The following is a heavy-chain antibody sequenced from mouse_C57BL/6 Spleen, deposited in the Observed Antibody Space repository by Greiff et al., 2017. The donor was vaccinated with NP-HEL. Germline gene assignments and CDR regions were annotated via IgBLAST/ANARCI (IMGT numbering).Heavy chain of an antibody. Sequence: EVKLVESGGGLVKPGGSLKLSCAASGFTFSDYGMHWVRQAPEKGLEWVAYISSGSSTIYYADTGKGRFTISRDNAKNTLFLQMTSLRAEDTAMYYSARGDKKKTVDAMDYWGQGTSVTVSS. V-gene: IGHV5-17*01. CDR3: ARGDKKKTVDAMDY. CDR2: ISSGSSTI. CDR1: GFTFSDYG. J-gene: IGHJ4*01. D-gene: IGHD1-1*01.